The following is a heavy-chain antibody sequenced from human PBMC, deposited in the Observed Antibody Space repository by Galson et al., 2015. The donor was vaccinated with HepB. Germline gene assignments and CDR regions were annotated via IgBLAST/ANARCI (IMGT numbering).Heavy chain of an antibody. V-gene: IGHV3-48*04. CDR1: TFIFSTYS. Sequence: SLRLSCAASTFIFSTYSMNWVRQAPGKGLEWLSYITSSSGIRYYADSVKGRFTVSRDNAKNSLYLQMNSLRVEDTAVYYCVFLRGNDLKPLDYWGQGILVTVSS. CDR2: ITSSSGIR. J-gene: IGHJ4*02. D-gene: IGHD5-12*01. CDR3: VFLRGNDLKPLDY.